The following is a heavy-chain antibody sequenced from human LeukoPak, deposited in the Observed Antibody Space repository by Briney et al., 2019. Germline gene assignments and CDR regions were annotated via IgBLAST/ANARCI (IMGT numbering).Heavy chain of an antibody. CDR1: GSTFSSYG. Sequence: AASVKVSCKASGSTFSSYGIYWMRQAPGQGLEWLGWITTYNANTNNEHKLQGRVTMTTDTSTSTAYVELRSLRADDTAVYYCARWRVPANWFDPWGQGALVTGSS. D-gene: IGHD2-2*01. CDR3: ARWRVPANWFDP. V-gene: IGHV1-18*01. CDR2: ITTYNANT. J-gene: IGHJ5*02.